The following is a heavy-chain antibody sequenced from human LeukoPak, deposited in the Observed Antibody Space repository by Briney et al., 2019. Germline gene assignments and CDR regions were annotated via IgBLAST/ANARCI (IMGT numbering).Heavy chain of an antibody. V-gene: IGHV3-23*01. CDR1: GFSFTNYA. Sequence: GGSLRLSCAASGFSFTNYAMSWVRRAPGKGLEWVSSISGSGSGTYYADSVKGRFTISRDNPKNTLYLQMNSLRAEDTAIYYCAKRTSYGNFDYWGQGTLVTVSS. CDR2: ISGSGSGT. D-gene: IGHD5-18*01. J-gene: IGHJ4*02. CDR3: AKRTSYGNFDY.